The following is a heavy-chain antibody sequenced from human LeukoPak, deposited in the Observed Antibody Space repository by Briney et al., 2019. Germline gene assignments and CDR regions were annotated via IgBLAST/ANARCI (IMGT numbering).Heavy chain of an antibody. J-gene: IGHJ4*02. CDR2: IYTSGST. Sequence: SETLSLTCTVSGGSISSYYWSWIRQPAGKGLEWIGRIYTSGSTNYNPSLKSRVTMSVDTSKNQFSLKLSSVTAADTAVYYCAGGPSIAAAGTYLYYFDYWGQGTLVTVSS. CDR3: AGGPSIAAAGTYLYYFDY. V-gene: IGHV4-4*07. D-gene: IGHD6-13*01. CDR1: GGSISSYY.